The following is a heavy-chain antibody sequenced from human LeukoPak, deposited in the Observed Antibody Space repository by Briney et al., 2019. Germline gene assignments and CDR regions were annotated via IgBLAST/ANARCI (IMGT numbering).Heavy chain of an antibody. Sequence: SETLSLTCSVSGASMTSLYWSWIRQAPGKRLEWMGYIYYRGATSYNPSLESRVSLSVDTSKNQFSLNLTSMTAADTAIYYCARHTTPADWYFDLWGPGARVTVSS. V-gene: IGHV4-59*08. CDR2: IYYRGAT. CDR3: ARHTTPADWYFDL. J-gene: IGHJ2*01. CDR1: GASMTSLY. D-gene: IGHD1-26*01.